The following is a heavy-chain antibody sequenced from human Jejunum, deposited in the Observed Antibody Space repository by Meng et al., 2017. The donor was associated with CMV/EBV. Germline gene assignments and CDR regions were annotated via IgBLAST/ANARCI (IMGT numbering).Heavy chain of an antibody. V-gene: IGHV1-46*01. CDR2: IDPTTGSA. J-gene: IGHJ5*02. CDR3: ARAVVVRGSYTYDP. CDR1: GYILSDYY. Sequence: ASGYILSDYYLHWVRQAPGQGLEWMGVIDPTTGSATYAETFQGRVTMTRDTSTSTVYMELSSLRSEDRAVYYCARAVVVRGSYTYDPWGQGTLVTVSS. D-gene: IGHD3-16*01.